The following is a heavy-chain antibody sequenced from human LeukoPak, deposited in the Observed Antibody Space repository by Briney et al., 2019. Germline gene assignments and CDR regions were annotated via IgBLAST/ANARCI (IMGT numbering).Heavy chain of an antibody. CDR2: IYYSGST. J-gene: IGHJ3*02. Sequence: SETPSLKCIVAGGFITNYYWSWIRQPPGKGLEWIGYIYYSGSTKYNPSLKSRVTISVDTSNNQFSLRLSSVTAADTAVYYCARDPFGSNAFDIWGQGTVVAVSS. CDR3: ARDPFGSNAFDI. V-gene: IGHV4-59*01. D-gene: IGHD3-10*01. CDR1: GGFITNYY.